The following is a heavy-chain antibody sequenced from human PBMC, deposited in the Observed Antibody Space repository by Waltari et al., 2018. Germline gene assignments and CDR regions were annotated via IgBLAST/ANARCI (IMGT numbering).Heavy chain of an antibody. CDR3: ARGEYSSSSIGY. CDR2: ISSSSSYI. CDR1: GFTFSSYS. D-gene: IGHD6-6*01. V-gene: IGHV3-21*01. J-gene: IGHJ4*02. Sequence: EVQLVESGGGLVKPGGSLRLFCAASGFTFSSYSMTWVRQAPGKGLDWVSSISSSSSYIYYADSVKGRFTISRDNAKNSLYLQMNSLRAEDTAVYYCARGEYSSSSIGYWGQGTLVTVSS.